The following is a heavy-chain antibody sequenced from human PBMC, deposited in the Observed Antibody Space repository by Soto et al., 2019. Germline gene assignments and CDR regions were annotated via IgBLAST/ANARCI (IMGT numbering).Heavy chain of an antibody. CDR1: GFTFSSYA. Sequence: EVQLLESGGGLVQPGGSLRLSCAASGFTFSSYAMSWVRQAPGKGLEWVSAISGSGGSTYYADSVKGRFTISRDNSKNTLYLQMNSLRAEDTAVYYCAKDDGCVVVTASTSGFDYWGQGTLVTVSS. CDR3: AKDDGCVVVTASTSGFDY. J-gene: IGHJ4*02. D-gene: IGHD2-21*02. V-gene: IGHV3-23*01. CDR2: ISGSGGST.